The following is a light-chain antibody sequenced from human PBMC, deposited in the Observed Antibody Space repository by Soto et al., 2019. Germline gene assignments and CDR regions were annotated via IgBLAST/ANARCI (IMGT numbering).Light chain of an antibody. CDR1: QTISSH. J-gene: IGKJ4*01. V-gene: IGKV1-39*01. CDR2: AAS. CDR3: QQVYVYPST. Sequence: DIQMTQSPSSLSASVGDRVIITCRASQTISSHLNWYQQKPGKAPNLLVYAASSLQSGVPSRFTGSGSGTDFTLTISSLQPEDFATYYCQQVYVYPSTFGGGTKVDIK.